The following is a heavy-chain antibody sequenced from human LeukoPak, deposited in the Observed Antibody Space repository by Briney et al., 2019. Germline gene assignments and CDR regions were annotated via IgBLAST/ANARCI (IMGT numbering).Heavy chain of an antibody. CDR1: GFTFSSYG. Sequence: GGSLRLSCAASGFTFSSYGMSWVRQAPGKGLEWVSSISSSSSYIYYADSVKGRFTISRDNAKNSLYLQMNSLRAEDTAVYYCASGNSSSWYLGYFDYWGQGTLVTVSS. J-gene: IGHJ4*02. CDR3: ASGNSSSWYLGYFDY. V-gene: IGHV3-21*01. D-gene: IGHD6-13*01. CDR2: ISSSSSYI.